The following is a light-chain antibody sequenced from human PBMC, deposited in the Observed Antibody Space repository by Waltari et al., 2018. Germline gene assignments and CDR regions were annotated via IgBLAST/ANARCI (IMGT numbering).Light chain of an antibody. Sequence: SSELTQDPDVSVALGQTVRITCQGDSLTEDNVNWYQQKPGQAPVLVMYRQTNRPSGTPDRFSGAISGNTASLTITGAQAEDEADYYCNFRDTSGNHVFGTGTEVTVL. CDR2: RQT. CDR3: NFRDTSGNHV. J-gene: IGLJ1*01. CDR1: SLTEDN. V-gene: IGLV3-19*01.